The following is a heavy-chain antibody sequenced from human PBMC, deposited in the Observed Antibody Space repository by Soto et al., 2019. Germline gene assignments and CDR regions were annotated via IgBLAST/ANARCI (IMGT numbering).Heavy chain of an antibody. CDR2: IRSKANSYAT. V-gene: IGHV3-73*01. Sequence: GGSLRLSCAASGFTFSGSAMHWVRQASGKGLEWVGRIRSKANSYATAYAASVKGRFTISRDDSKNTAYLQMNSLKTEDMAVYYCTRLHIAAAGKVYYYGMDVWGQGTTVTVSS. CDR3: TRLHIAAAGKVYYYGMDV. J-gene: IGHJ6*02. CDR1: GFTFSGSA. D-gene: IGHD6-13*01.